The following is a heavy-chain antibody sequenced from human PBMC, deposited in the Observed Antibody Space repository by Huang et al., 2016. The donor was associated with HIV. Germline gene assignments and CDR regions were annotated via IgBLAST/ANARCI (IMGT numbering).Heavy chain of an antibody. Sequence: QVHLVESGGGVVQPGGSLRLSCAASGFQLSGFGMHLVRQAPGKGQEWLAVISYDGRSQFYTDSVKGRFTISRDNSDNTLSLQMKGLRPDDTAVYYCAKESRWFSDFDHWGQGVLVSVSS. D-gene: IGHD2-15*01. V-gene: IGHV3-30*18. CDR1: GFQLSGFG. CDR3: AKESRWFSDFDH. CDR2: ISYDGRSQ. J-gene: IGHJ4*02.